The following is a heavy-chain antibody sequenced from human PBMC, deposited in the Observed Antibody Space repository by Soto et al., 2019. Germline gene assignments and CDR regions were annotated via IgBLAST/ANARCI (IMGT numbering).Heavy chain of an antibody. J-gene: IGHJ4*02. CDR2: LNQNGREK. V-gene: IGHV3-7*01. CDR1: GFPFSIHW. CDR3: AGGSY. Sequence: EMHLVESGGGLVQPGGSLRLSCAASGFPFSIHWMNWVRQAPGKGLEWVANLNQNGREKYYVDSVKGRFTISRDNAKNSLSLQRNSLRAEDTAVYYCAGGSYWGQGTLVTVSS.